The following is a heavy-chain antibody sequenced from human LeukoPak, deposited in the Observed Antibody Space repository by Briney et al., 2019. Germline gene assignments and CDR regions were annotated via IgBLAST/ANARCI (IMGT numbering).Heavy chain of an antibody. V-gene: IGHV1-2*02. D-gene: IGHD3-16*01. J-gene: IGHJ3*02. CDR2: INPNTGAT. CDR3: ARLGSSDI. CDR1: GYTFTVYY. Sequence: ASVTVSFTASGYTFTVYYIHWVRQAPGQGLEWMGWINPNTGATNYAQKFHGRVTMTSDTSLSTAYMKLSSLRSDDTAVYYCARLGSSDIWGQGTMVTVSS.